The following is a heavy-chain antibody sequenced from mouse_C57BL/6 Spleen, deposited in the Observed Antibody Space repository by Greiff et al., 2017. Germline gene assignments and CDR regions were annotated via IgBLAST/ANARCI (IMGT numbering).Heavy chain of an antibody. CDR3: TRERVGWGGD. CDR2: IDPETGGT. CDR1: GYTFTDYE. Sequence: VQLQESGAELVRPGASVTLSCKASGYTFTDYEMHWVKQTPVHGLEWIGAIDPETGGTAYNQKFKGKAILTADKSSSTAYMELRSLTSEDSAVYYCTRERVGWGGDWGQGTLVTVSA. D-gene: IGHD1-1*02. J-gene: IGHJ3*01. V-gene: IGHV1-15*01.